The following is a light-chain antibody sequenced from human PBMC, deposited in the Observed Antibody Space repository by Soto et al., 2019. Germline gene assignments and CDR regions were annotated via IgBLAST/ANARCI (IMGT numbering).Light chain of an antibody. Sequence: THLTLSPGSLSASVGDSVTITCRARRGVSRYLSWYQQKPGRAPILLISAASTMPSGVPDRFSGSGSGTDFTLSITSLEPEDFAIYYCQQFNSSPVTFGRGTKVDIK. J-gene: IGKJ4*01. V-gene: IGKV1-9*01. CDR3: QQFNSSPVT. CDR2: AAS. CDR1: RGVSRY.